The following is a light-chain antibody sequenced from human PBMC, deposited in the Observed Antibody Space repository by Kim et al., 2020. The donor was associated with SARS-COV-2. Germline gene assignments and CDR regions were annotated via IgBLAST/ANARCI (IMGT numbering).Light chain of an antibody. J-gene: IGKJ4*01. CDR1: QDISLC. V-gene: IGKV1-33*01. CDR2: DTS. Sequence: DIQMTQSPSFLSASVGDRITITCQASQDISLCLNWYQQKPGRAPKLLIYDTSNLEGGVPSGFSGSGSGTHFTFTIASLQPEDVATYYCQQCDYLPVTFGGGTKLEI. CDR3: QQCDYLPVT.